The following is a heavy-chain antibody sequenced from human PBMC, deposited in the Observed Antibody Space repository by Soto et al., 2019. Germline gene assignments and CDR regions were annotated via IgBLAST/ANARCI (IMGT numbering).Heavy chain of an antibody. J-gene: IGHJ5*02. D-gene: IGHD3-3*01. CDR2: XYYSGXT. CDR1: GGSIRSYY. Sequence: KPSXTPSLTCTVSGGSIRSYYWSWIWQPPGKGLEWIGYXYYSGXTHYNHYLKSXXTISVDTXXNQFHLKLSSVTAADTALYYCARHPSAIYWFDPWGQGTLVTVSS. V-gene: IGHV4-59*08. CDR3: ARHPSAIYWFDP.